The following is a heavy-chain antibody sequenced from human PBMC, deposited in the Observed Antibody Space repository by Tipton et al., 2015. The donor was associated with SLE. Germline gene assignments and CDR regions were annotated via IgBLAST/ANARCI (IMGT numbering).Heavy chain of an antibody. CDR1: GGSFSGYY. V-gene: IGHV4-34*01. CDR2: INHSGST. Sequence: LRLSCAVYGGSFSGYYWSWIRQPPGKGLEWIGEINHSGSTNYNPSLKSRVTISVDTSKNQFSLKLSSVTAADTAVYYCAGGCLTGDFDYWGQGTLVTVSS. D-gene: IGHD7-27*01. J-gene: IGHJ4*02. CDR3: AGGCLTGDFDY.